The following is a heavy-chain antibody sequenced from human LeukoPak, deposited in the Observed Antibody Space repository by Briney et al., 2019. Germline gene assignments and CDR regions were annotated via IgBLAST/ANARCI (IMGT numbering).Heavy chain of an antibody. CDR1: GFTFSSYE. Sequence: GGSLRLSCAASGFTFSSYEMNWVRQAPGEGLEWVSSISSSSSYIYYADSVKGRFTISRDNAKNSLYLQMNSLRAEDTAVYYCARGLRSGYSYGPFDYWGQGTLVTVSS. D-gene: IGHD5-18*01. V-gene: IGHV3-21*01. J-gene: IGHJ4*02. CDR2: ISSSSSYI. CDR3: ARGLRSGYSYGPFDY.